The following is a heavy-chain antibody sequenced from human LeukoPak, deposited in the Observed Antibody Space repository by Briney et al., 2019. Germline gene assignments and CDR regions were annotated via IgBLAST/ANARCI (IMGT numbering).Heavy chain of an antibody. D-gene: IGHD3-3*01. CDR2: ISAYNGNT. CDR3: ARDILRFLERSPNLGYGMDV. Sequence: ASVKVSCKASGYTFTSYGISWVRQAPGQGLEWMGWISAYNGNTNYAQKLQGRVTMTTDTSTSTAYMELRSLRSDDTAVYYCARDILRFLERSPNLGYGMDVWGQGTTVTVSS. CDR1: GYTFTSYG. J-gene: IGHJ6*02. V-gene: IGHV1-18*01.